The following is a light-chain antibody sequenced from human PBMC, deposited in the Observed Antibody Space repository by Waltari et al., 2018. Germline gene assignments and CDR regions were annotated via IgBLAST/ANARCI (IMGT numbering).Light chain of an antibody. J-gene: IGKJ2*01. CDR1: QSVLYSANNENY. CDR3: QQYYSAPYT. V-gene: IGKV4-1*01. CDR2: WAS. Sequence: DIVMTQSPDSLAVSLGERATINCKSSQSVLYSANNENYLTWYQQKPGQPPKLLIYWASTRESGVPDRFSGSASGTDFTLTISSLQAEDVAVYYCQQYYSAPYTFGQGTKLEIK.